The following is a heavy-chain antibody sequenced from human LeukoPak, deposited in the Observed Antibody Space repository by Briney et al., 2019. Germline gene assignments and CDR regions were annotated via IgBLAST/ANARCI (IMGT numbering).Heavy chain of an antibody. J-gene: IGHJ3*02. CDR3: ARDRGGIVGDTNAFDI. Sequence: SQTLSLTCTVSGGSISSGNYYWSWVRQPPGKGLQWIGRLHTSGSTNYNPSLGSRVTISVDTSENQFSLKLRSMTAADTAVYYCARDRGGIVGDTNAFDIWGQGTMVTVSS. CDR1: GGSISSGNYY. D-gene: IGHD1-26*01. V-gene: IGHV4-61*02. CDR2: LHTSGST.